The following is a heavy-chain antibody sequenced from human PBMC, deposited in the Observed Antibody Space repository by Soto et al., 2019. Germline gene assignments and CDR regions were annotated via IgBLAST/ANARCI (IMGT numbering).Heavy chain of an antibody. Sequence: QVQLQESGPGLVRPSQTLSLTCTVSGGSISTDAHYWSWFRQPPGKGLEWIGYIFSSGTTYYNPSLKSQVSMSIDTSKNQFSLKLSSVTAADTAVYYCARGPTATTDYWGQGALVTVSS. J-gene: IGHJ4*02. V-gene: IGHV4-30-4*01. CDR1: GGSISTDAHY. CDR2: IFSSGTT. CDR3: ARGPTATTDY. D-gene: IGHD4-17*01.